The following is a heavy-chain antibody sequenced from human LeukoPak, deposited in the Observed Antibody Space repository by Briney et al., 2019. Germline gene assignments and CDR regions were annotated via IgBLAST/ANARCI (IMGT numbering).Heavy chain of an antibody. J-gene: IGHJ5*02. V-gene: IGHV4-4*07. CDR1: GGSISSYY. Sequence: SETLSLTCTVSGGSISSYYWSWIRQPAGKGLEWIGRIYTSGSTKYNPSLKSRVTISVDTSKNQFSLKLSSVTAADTAVYYCARDSEQQLILGWFDPWGQGTLVTVSS. CDR3: ARDSEQQLILGWFDP. D-gene: IGHD6-13*01. CDR2: IYTSGST.